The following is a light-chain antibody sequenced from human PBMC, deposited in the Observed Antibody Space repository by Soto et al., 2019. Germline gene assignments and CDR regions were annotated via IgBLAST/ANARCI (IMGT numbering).Light chain of an antibody. CDR3: QQRTTGT. CDR1: QSISNF. J-gene: IGKJ4*01. CDR2: DAS. Sequence: EIVLTQSPATLSLSPGDSATLSCRASQSISNFLAWYQQKPGRAPRLLIYDASHRVTGVPGRFSGSGSGTDFTLPISSLEPDDFAVYHCQQRTTGTFGGGTKVEI. V-gene: IGKV3-11*01.